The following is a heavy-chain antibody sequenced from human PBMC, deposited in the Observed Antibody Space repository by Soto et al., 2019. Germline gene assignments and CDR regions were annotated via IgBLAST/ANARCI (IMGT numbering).Heavy chain of an antibody. CDR3: ARSRYCSSTSCFTLGDYFDS. Sequence: SETLSLTCTISGGSISSYYWSWIRQPAGKGLEWIGHIYYSGTTYYNPALKSRVTISVDTSKNQFSLKLSSVTAADTAVYHCARSRYCSSTSCFTLGDYFDSWGQGTLVTVSS. CDR2: IYYSGTT. CDR1: GGSISSYY. J-gene: IGHJ4*02. V-gene: IGHV4-59*06. D-gene: IGHD2-2*01.